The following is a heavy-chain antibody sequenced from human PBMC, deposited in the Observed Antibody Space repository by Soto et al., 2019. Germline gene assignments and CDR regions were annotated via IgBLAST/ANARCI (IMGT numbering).Heavy chain of an antibody. V-gene: IGHV3-7*01. Sequence: PGGSLRLSCAGTRFTFSNYWMSWIRQAPGKGLEWVANIWPDGSDEEYIESVQGRFTISRDNDKSSLHLQMDSVRAEDTAVYYCARDTRPEAFDAWGQGTMVTVSS. J-gene: IGHJ3*01. CDR1: RFTFSNYW. CDR3: ARDTRPEAFDA. CDR2: IWPDGSDE.